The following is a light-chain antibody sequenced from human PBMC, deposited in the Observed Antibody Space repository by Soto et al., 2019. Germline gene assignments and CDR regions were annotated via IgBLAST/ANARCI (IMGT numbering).Light chain of an antibody. CDR2: DAS. Sequence: EIVLTQSPVTLSLSPGERATLSCRASQSVSIYLAWYQQKPGQAPRLLIYDASNRATGIPARFSGSGSGTDFTLTISSLEPEDFAVYYCQQRSNLPWTFGQGTKVDVK. J-gene: IGKJ1*01. CDR1: QSVSIY. V-gene: IGKV3-11*01. CDR3: QQRSNLPWT.